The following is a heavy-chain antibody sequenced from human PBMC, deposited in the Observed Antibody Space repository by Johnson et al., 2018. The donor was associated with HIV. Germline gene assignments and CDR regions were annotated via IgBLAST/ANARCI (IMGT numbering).Heavy chain of an antibody. J-gene: IGHJ3*02. V-gene: IGHV3-9*01. D-gene: IGHD3-22*01. Sequence: VQLVESGGGLVQPGRSLRLSCAASGFTFDDYAMHWVRQAPGKGLEWVSGISWNSGSIGYADSVKGRFTISRDNSKNTLYLQMNSLKTEDTAVYYCTTDWVDYYDSSVYFYDAFDIWGLVTLVTVSS. CDR3: TTDWVDYYDSSVYFYDAFDI. CDR1: GFTFDDYA. CDR2: ISWNSGSI.